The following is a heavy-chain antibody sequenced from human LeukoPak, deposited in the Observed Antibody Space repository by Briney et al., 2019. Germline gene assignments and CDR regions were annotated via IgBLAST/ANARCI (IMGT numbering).Heavy chain of an antibody. CDR2: INLNTGDA. D-gene: IGHD3-16*02. V-gene: IGHV1-2*02. CDR3: ARWGSFRPGYDT. CDR1: GNTFTGYY. Sequence: ASVKVSCKTSGNTFTGYYMHWVRQAPGQGLEWLGRINLNTGDANYAQKFQGRVSMTRDTSTRTAYMDLGSLRSDDTAVYYCARWGSFRPGYDTWGQGTLVIVSS. J-gene: IGHJ5*02.